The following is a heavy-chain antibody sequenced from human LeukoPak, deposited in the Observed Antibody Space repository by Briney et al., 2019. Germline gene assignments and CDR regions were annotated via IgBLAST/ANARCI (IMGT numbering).Heavy chain of an antibody. J-gene: IGHJ5*02. V-gene: IGHV1-69*13. CDR3: ARARCHPCEKPHLNWFDP. CDR2: IIPIFGTA. Sequence: ASVKVSCKASGGTFSSYAISWVRQAPGQGLEWMGGIIPIFGTANYAQKFQGRVTITADESTSTAYMELSSLRSEDTAVYYCARARCHPCEKPHLNWFDPWGQGTLVTVSS. D-gene: IGHD4-17*01. CDR1: GGTFSSYA.